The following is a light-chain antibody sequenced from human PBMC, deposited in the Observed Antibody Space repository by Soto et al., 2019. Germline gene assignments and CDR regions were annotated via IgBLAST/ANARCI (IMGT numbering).Light chain of an antibody. Sequence: EIVLTQAPVIVTLSPGDRATLSCRASQTVDNFLAWYQLKPGKAPRILIYDATKRASGIPVRFTGSGSGTDSPLTISSLAPEDSAVYYCQQRYDSWTFGQGTKVDIK. CDR3: QQRYDSWT. J-gene: IGKJ1*01. CDR2: DAT. CDR1: QTVDNF. V-gene: IGKV3-11*01.